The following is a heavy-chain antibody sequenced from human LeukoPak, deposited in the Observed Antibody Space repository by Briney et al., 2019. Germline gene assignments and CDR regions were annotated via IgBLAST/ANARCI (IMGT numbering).Heavy chain of an antibody. V-gene: IGHV3-13*03. D-gene: IGHD3-9*01. J-gene: IGHJ6*03. CDR3: ARDGVLRNFDWLFPYYMDV. CDR1: GFTFSSYD. CDR2: IGTAGDT. Sequence: GGSLRLSCAACGFTFSSYDMHWVRQATGKGLEWVSAIGTAGDTYYPGSVKGQFTISRENAKNSLYLQMNSLRAEDTAVYYCARDGVLRNFDWLFPYYMDVWGKGTTVTISS.